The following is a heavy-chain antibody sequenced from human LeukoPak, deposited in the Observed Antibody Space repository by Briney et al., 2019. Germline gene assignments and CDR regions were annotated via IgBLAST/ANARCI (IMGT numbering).Heavy chain of an antibody. J-gene: IGHJ5*02. V-gene: IGHV4-39*01. CDR2: IYYSGST. Sequence: SETLSLTCTVSGGSISSSSYYWGWIRQPPGKGLEWIGSIYYSGSTYYNPSLKSRVTISVDTSKNQFSLKLSSVTAADTAVYYCASSALWFGELLNWFDPWGQEPWSPSPQ. CDR1: GGSISSSSYY. CDR3: ASSALWFGELLNWFDP. D-gene: IGHD3-10*01.